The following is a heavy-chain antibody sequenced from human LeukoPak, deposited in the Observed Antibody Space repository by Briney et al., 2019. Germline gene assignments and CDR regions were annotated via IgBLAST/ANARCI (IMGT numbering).Heavy chain of an antibody. D-gene: IGHD6-13*01. CDR1: GGSISSYY. Sequence: SETLSLTCAVSGGSISSYYWSWIRQPPGKGLEWIGYIYYSGSTNYSPSLKSRVTISVDTSKNQFSLKLSSVTAADTAVYYCARGRLAYYSSSWYYYYGMDVWGQGTTVTVSS. J-gene: IGHJ6*02. CDR3: ARGRLAYYSSSWYYYYGMDV. CDR2: IYYSGST. V-gene: IGHV4-59*12.